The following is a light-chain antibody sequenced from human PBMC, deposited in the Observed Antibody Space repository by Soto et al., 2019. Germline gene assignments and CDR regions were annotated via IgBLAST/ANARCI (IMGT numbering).Light chain of an antibody. CDR2: DVS. CDR3: CSYVGTYILI. V-gene: IGLV2-11*01. CDR1: SSDVGGYNY. J-gene: IGLJ2*01. Sequence: QSALTQPRSVSGSPGQSVTISCTGTSSDVGGYNYVSWYQHHPGKAPRLIIYDVSKRPSGVSDRFSGSKSGNTASLTISGLQAEDEAEYSCCSYVGTYILIFGGGTKLTVL.